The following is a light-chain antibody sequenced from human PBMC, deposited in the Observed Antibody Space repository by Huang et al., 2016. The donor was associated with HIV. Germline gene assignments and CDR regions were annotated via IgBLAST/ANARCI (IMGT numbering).Light chain of an antibody. CDR3: QQTYNTPRT. J-gene: IGKJ1*01. CDR1: QSITNY. Sequence: DIQMTQSPSSLSASVGDRVTITCRASQSITNYLNWYQQKPGTAPKVLIYAASSLQSGVPSRFSGSGSGTDFTLTISYLQPEDFATYYCQQTYNTPRTFGQGTKVEIK. CDR2: AAS. V-gene: IGKV1-39*01.